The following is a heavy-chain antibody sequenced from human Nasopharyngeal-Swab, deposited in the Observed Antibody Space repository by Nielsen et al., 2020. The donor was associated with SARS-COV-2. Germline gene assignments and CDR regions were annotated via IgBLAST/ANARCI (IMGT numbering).Heavy chain of an antibody. Sequence: WIRQPPGKRLEWVSYISSSGSTIYYADSVKGRFTISRDNAKNSLYLQMNSLRAEDTAVYYCAKIGAGCSSTSCYNVYYYYMDVWGKGTTVTVSS. D-gene: IGHD2-2*02. CDR2: ISSSGSTI. CDR3: AKIGAGCSSTSCYNVYYYYMDV. V-gene: IGHV3-11*04. J-gene: IGHJ6*03.